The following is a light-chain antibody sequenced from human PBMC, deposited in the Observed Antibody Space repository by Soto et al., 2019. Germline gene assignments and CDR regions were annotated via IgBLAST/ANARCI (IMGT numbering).Light chain of an antibody. J-gene: IGKJ4*01. CDR1: QSINNW. CDR3: QQYKRYYLT. Sequence: DIQMTQSPSTLSASVGDRVTITCRASQSINNWLAWYQQKPGKAPKLLIYDGFSLESGVPLRFSGSGFETEFTLTISSLQPDDSATYYCQQYKRYYLTFGGGTNVEI. CDR2: DGF. V-gene: IGKV1-5*01.